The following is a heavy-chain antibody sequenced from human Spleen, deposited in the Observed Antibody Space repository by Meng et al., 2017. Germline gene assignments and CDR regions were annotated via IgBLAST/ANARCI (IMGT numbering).Heavy chain of an antibody. CDR2: IYYSGST. CDR1: GGSISSYY. J-gene: IGHJ6*02. Sequence: SETLSLTCTVSGGSISSYYWSWIRQPPGKGLEWIGYIYYSGSTNYNPSLKSRVTISVDTSKNQFSLKLSSVTAADTAVYYCARDRVVPAAIGDLYYYYYGMDVWGQGTTVTVSS. CDR3: ARDRVVPAAIGDLYYYYYGMDV. V-gene: IGHV4-59*01. D-gene: IGHD2-2*01.